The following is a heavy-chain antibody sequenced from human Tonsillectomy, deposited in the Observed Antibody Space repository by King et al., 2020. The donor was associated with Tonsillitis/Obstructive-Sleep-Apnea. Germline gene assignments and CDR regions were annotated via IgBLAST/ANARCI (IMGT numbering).Heavy chain of an antibody. Sequence: VQLVESGGGLAQPGRSLRLSCAASGFTFDDYAMYWVRQVPGKGLEWVSGISWNSGSIAYADSVKGRFTISRDNAKNSLYLQMNSLRAEDTALYYCAKDLIIAVSGTPGDAFDIWGQGTMVTVSS. D-gene: IGHD6-13*01. J-gene: IGHJ3*02. CDR2: ISWNSGSI. CDR1: GFTFDDYA. CDR3: AKDLIIAVSGTPGDAFDI. V-gene: IGHV3-9*01.